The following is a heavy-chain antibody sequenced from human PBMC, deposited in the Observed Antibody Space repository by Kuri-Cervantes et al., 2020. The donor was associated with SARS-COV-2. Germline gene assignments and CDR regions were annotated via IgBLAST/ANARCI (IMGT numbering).Heavy chain of an antibody. D-gene: IGHD6-13*01. CDR1: GFTFSSYD. Sequence: GESLKISCAASGFTFSSYDMRWVRQATGKGLEWVSAIATAGDPYYPGSVKGRFTISRENAKNSLYLQMNSLRAGDTAVYYCASAGTAPHWYFDLWGRGTLVTVSS. CDR3: ASAGTAPHWYFDL. J-gene: IGHJ2*01. V-gene: IGHV3-13*05. CDR2: IATAGDP.